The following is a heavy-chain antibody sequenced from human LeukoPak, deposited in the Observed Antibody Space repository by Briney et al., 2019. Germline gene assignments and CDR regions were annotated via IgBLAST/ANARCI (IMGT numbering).Heavy chain of an antibody. V-gene: IGHV4-39*01. J-gene: IGHJ4*02. CDR3: ARLLISTSCPGDY. CDR1: GGSISSSPYY. CDR2: MYYSGST. Sequence: SETLSLTCTVSGGSISSSPYYWGWIRQPPGKGLEWIGSMYYSGSTYYSPSLKSRVTISVDTSKNQFSLKLTSVTAADTAVHYCARLLISTSCPGDYWGQGTLVTVSS. D-gene: IGHD2-2*01.